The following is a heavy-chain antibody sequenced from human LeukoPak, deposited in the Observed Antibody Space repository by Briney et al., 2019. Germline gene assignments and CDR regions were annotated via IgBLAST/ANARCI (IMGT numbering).Heavy chain of an antibody. CDR1: GFTVSRNY. CDR2: ISFSSTYI. J-gene: IGHJ6*03. D-gene: IGHD2-21*01. Sequence: PGGSLRLSCAASGFTVSRNYMSWVRQAPGKGLEWVSSISFSSTYIYYADSVKGRFTISRDNAKNSLYLQMNSLRAEDTAVYYCATDLFDYMDVWGKGTTVTVSS. CDR3: ATDLFDYMDV. V-gene: IGHV3-21*01.